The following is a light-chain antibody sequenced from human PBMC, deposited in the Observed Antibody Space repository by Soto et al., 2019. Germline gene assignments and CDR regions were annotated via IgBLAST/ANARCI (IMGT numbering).Light chain of an antibody. CDR2: SAS. Sequence: DIQMTQSPSAMSASVGDRVNITCRASQGIRTYLAWFQQKPGKVPKRLIYSASSVQSGVPSRFSGSGSGTEFTLTITILQPDDAAVYYCQQTRSFPLTFGGGTKVEI. J-gene: IGKJ4*01. CDR1: QGIRTY. CDR3: QQTRSFPLT. V-gene: IGKV1-17*03.